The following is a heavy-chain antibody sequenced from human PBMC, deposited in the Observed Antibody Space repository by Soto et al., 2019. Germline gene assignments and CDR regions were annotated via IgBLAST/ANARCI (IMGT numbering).Heavy chain of an antibody. CDR3: VRRVNIGSGRDYFDY. CDR2: VFYSGTT. Sequence: QLQLQESGPGLVKPTENLSLTCSVSGGSISSSSSFWGWVREPPGQGLEWLATVFYSGTTYYNPSLKSRLTISAVTSKNQLSLKLSSVTAADTAVYYCVRRVNIGSGRDYFDYWGQGSLVTVSS. CDR1: GGSISSSSSF. J-gene: IGHJ4*02. V-gene: IGHV4-39*01. D-gene: IGHD1-26*01.